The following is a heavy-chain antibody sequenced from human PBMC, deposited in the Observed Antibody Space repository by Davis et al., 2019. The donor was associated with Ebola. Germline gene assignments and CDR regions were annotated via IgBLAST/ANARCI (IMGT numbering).Heavy chain of an antibody. J-gene: IGHJ4*02. CDR3: ATCAYSGYHRSTAFDY. V-gene: IGHV3-23*01. CDR1: GLSFETYA. Sequence: PGGSLRLSCAVSGLSFETYAMTWVRQAPGKGLEWVSTISGSGGNTYYAHSVKGRFTISRDNSKSTLYLQMNSLRPEDTAVYYCATCAYSGYHRSTAFDYWGQGTLVPVSS. D-gene: IGHD5-12*01. CDR2: ISGSGGNT.